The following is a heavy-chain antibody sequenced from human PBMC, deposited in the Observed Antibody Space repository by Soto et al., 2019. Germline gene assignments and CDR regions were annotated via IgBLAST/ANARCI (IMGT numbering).Heavy chain of an antibody. CDR2: IYYSGST. V-gene: IGHV4-59*01. J-gene: IGHJ4*02. CDR1: GGSISSYY. CDR3: ARGGYSNDLFDY. Sequence: PSETLSLTCTVSGGSISSYYWSWIRQPPGKGLEWIGCIYYSGSTNYNPSLKSRVTISVDTSKNQLSLKLSSVTAADTAVYYCARGGYSNDLFDYWGQGTLVTVSS. D-gene: IGHD5-18*01.